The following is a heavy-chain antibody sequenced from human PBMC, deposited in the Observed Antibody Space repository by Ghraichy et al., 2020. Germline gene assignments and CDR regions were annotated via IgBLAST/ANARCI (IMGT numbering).Heavy chain of an antibody. Sequence: GGSLRLSCAASGFTFSSYAMSWVRQAPGKGLEWVSAISGSGGSTYYADSVKGRFTISRDNSKNTLYLQMNSLRAEDTAVYYCATGEWLYGGLDWGQGTLVTVSS. CDR2: ISGSGGST. CDR3: ATGEWLYGGLD. D-gene: IGHD3-3*01. J-gene: IGHJ4*02. V-gene: IGHV3-23*01. CDR1: GFTFSSYA.